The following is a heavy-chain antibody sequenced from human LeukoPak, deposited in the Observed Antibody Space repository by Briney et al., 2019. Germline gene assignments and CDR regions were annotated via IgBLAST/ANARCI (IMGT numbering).Heavy chain of an antibody. J-gene: IGHJ6*03. CDR3: ASITMVRGRGYYYYMDV. CDR1: GFTFSSYS. CDR2: ISSSSSYI. D-gene: IGHD3-10*01. V-gene: IGHV3-21*01. Sequence: GGSLRLSCAASGFTFSSYSMNWVRQAPGKGLEWVSSISSSSSYIYYADSVKGRFTISRDNAKNSLYLQMNSLRAEDTAVYYCASITMVRGRGYYYYMDVWGKGTTVTVSS.